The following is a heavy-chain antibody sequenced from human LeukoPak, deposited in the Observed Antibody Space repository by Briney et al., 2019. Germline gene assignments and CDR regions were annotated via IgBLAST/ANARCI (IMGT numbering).Heavy chain of an antibody. Sequence: PSETLSLTCTVSGYSISSAYYWGWIQQPPGKALEWIGSIYHSGSTYYNPSLKSRVTISVDTSKNQFSLKLSSVTAADTAVYYCVYGSGNIDAFDIWGQGTMVTVSS. J-gene: IGHJ3*02. V-gene: IGHV4-38-2*02. CDR3: VYGSGNIDAFDI. CDR1: GYSISSAYY. CDR2: IYHSGST. D-gene: IGHD3-10*01.